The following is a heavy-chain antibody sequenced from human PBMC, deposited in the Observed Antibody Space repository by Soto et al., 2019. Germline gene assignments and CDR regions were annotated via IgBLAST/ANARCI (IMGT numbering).Heavy chain of an antibody. D-gene: IGHD2-15*01. CDR1: GFTVSSNS. CDR2: LYSGGST. CDR3: ERDSCSGGSCYSDY. Sequence: EVQLVESGGGLVQPGGSLRLSCAASGFTVSSNSMSWVRQAPGKGLEWVSVLYSGGSTYYADSVKGRFTISRDNSKNTLYLQMNSLRAEDTAVYYCERDSCSGGSCYSDYWGQGTLVTVSS. V-gene: IGHV3-66*01. J-gene: IGHJ4*02.